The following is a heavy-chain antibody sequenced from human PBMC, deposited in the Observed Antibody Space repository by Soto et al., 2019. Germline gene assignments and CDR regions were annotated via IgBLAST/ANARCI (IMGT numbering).Heavy chain of an antibody. CDR1: GYSFTSYW. CDR3: ARHSQSNYYDILTGSYYYYYGMDV. V-gene: IGHV5-51*01. CDR2: IYPGDSDT. J-gene: IGHJ6*02. D-gene: IGHD3-9*01. Sequence: GESLKISCKGSGYSFTSYWIGWVRQMPGKGLEWMGIIYPGDSDTRYSPSFQGQVTISADKSISTAYLQWSSLKASDTAMYYCARHSQSNYYDILTGSYYYYYGMDVWGQGTTVTVSS.